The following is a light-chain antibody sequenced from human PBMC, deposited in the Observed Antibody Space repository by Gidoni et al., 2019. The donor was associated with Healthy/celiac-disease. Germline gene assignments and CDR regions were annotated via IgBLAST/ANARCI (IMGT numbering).Light chain of an antibody. CDR1: SSDVGSYNL. Sequence: QSALTQPASVSGSPGQPITISCTGTSSDVGSYNLVSWYQQHPGKAPKLMIYEGSKRPSGVSNRFSGSKSGNTASLTISGLQAEDEADYYCCSYAGSSTFAYVFGTGTKVTVL. CDR3: CSYAGSSTFAYV. CDR2: EGS. J-gene: IGLJ1*01. V-gene: IGLV2-23*03.